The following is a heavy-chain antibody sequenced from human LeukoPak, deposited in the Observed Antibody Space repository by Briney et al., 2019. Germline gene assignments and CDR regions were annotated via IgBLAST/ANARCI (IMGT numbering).Heavy chain of an antibody. CDR2: IYYSGST. CDR3: ASLGSYYAFDI. CDR1: GGSISSYY. D-gene: IGHD1-26*01. V-gene: IGHV4-59*01. J-gene: IGHJ3*02. Sequence: LETLSLTCTVSGGSISSYYWSWIRQPPGKGLEWIGYIYYSGSTNYNPSLKSRVTISVDTSKNQFSLKLSSVTAADTAVYYCASLGSYYAFDIWGQGTMVTVSS.